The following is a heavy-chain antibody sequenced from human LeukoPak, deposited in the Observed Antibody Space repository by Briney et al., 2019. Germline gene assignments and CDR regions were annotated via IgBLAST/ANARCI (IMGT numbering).Heavy chain of an antibody. CDR2: IYYSGST. V-gene: IGHV4-61*01. D-gene: IGHD6-19*01. J-gene: IGHJ4*02. Sequence: SETLSLTCTVSGGSVSSGSYYWSWIRQPPGKGLEWIGYIYYSGSTNYNPSLKSRVTTSVDTSKNQFSLKLSSVTAADTAVYYCARMRQWPRDFDYWGQGTLVTVSS. CDR3: ARMRQWPRDFDY. CDR1: GGSVSSGSYY.